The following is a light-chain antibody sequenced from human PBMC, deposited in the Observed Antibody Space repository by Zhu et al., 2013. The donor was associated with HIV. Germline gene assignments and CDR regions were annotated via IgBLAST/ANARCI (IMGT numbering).Light chain of an antibody. CDR1: QSVSSN. CDR3: QQYGSSPWT. V-gene: IGKV3-20*01. CDR2: GTS. Sequence: EIVMTQSPATLSVSPGERATLSCRASQSVSSNLAWYQQTPGQAPRLLVYGTSTRATDIPDRFTGSGSGTDFSLTITRLEPEDFALYYCQQYGSSPWTFGQGTKVEIK. J-gene: IGKJ1*01.